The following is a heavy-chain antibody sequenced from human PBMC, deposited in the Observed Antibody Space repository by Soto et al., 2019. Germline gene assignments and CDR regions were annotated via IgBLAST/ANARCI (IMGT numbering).Heavy chain of an antibody. CDR1: GFTVSGMF. Sequence: GGSLRLSCAASGFTVSGMFMNWVRQAPGKGLEWVSVIYPAGPTYYADSVKGRFTTSRDISKNTLYLQMNNLRAEDTAVYYCAILESSTWYTGYYFDYWGQGILVTVSS. V-gene: IGHV3-53*01. CDR3: AILESSTWYTGYYFDY. J-gene: IGHJ4*01. D-gene: IGHD6-13*01. CDR2: IYPAGPT.